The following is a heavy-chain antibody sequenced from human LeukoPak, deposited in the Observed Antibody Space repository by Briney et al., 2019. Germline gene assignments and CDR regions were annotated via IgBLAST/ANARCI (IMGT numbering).Heavy chain of an antibody. Sequence: GGSVRLSCAASGFTFSSYAMNWVRQAPGKGLEGVSAISGSGDSTYYADSVKGRFTISRDNSKNTLYLQMNSLRAEDTAVYYCAKAGNGYYQDTSNFAYWGQGTSVTVSS. V-gene: IGHV3-23*01. CDR3: AKAGNGYYQDTSNFAY. J-gene: IGHJ4*02. CDR2: ISGSGDST. D-gene: IGHD3-22*01. CDR1: GFTFSSYA.